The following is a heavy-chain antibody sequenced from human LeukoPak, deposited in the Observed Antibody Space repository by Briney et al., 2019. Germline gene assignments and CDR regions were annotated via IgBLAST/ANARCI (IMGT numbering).Heavy chain of an antibody. CDR2: ISSSSGYI. J-gene: IGHJ5*02. V-gene: IGHV3-21*01. Sequence: PGGSLRLSCAASGFTFSSYSMNWVRQAPGKGLEWVSSISSSSGYIYYADSVKGRFTISRDNAKNSLYLQMNSLRAEDTAVYYCAREGAFDPWGQGTLVTVSS. CDR3: AREGAFDP. CDR1: GFTFSSYS.